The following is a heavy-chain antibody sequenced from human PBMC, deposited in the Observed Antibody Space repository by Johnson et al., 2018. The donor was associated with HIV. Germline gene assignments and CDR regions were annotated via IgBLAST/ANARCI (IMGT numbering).Heavy chain of an antibody. Sequence: VQLVESGGGLIQPGGSLRLSCAASGFTVSSNYMSWVRQAPGKGLEWVSVSYSGCSTYYADSVKGRFTISRDNSKNTLYLQMNSLRAEDTAVYYCARERWSGELPVAFDIWCQGTMVTVSS. D-gene: IGHD1-26*01. CDR3: ARERWSGELPVAFDI. CDR2: SYSGCST. J-gene: IGHJ3*02. CDR1: GFTVSSNY. V-gene: IGHV3-53*01.